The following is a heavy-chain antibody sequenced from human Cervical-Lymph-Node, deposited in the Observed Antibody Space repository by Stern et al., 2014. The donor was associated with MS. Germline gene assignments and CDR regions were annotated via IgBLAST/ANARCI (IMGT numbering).Heavy chain of an antibody. V-gene: IGHV4-59*01. CDR3: ARGAETSTVAPFDP. D-gene: IGHD1-14*01. CDR2: IYYSGIP. J-gene: IGHJ5*02. Sequence: QLQLQESGPGLVKPSESLTLTCSVSNGSFFNYYWSWLRQPPGQRLQWIGDIYYSGIPSYNPYLKSRVTISLDTSQHQFSLRLNSVTAADTAIYYCARGAETSTVAPFDPWGQGTLVTVSS. CDR1: NGSFFNYY.